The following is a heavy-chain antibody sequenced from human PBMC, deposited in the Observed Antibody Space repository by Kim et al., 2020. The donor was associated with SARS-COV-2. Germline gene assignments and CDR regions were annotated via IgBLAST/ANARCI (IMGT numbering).Heavy chain of an antibody. J-gene: IGHJ6*02. Sequence: GGSLRLSCAASGFTLSDFGMNWVRQPPGKGLEWVSYIRSTGSDIYYADSVEGRFTISRDDAKNLLFLQMDSLRPEDAAIYYCVRDPTRVKADFSHYGLIEYSIHHYALDVWGQGTTVPVSS. D-gene: IGHD4-4*01. CDR1: GFTLSDFG. CDR3: VRDPTRVKADFSHYGLIEYSIHHYALDV. CDR2: IRSTGSDI. V-gene: IGHV3-21*05.